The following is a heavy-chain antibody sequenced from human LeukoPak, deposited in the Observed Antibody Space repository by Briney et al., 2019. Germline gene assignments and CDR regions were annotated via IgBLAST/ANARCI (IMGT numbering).Heavy chain of an antibody. CDR1: GYTFTGYY. CDR3: ARDGPSCSSTSCFPYYYYGMDV. CDR2: INPNSGGT. Sequence: ASVTVSCQASGYTFTGYYMRWVRQAAGQGLEWMGWINPNSGGTNYAQKFQGRVTMTRDTSISTAYMELSRLRSDDTAVYYCARDGPSCSSTSCFPYYYYGMDVWGQGTTVTVSS. J-gene: IGHJ6*02. V-gene: IGHV1-2*02. D-gene: IGHD2-2*01.